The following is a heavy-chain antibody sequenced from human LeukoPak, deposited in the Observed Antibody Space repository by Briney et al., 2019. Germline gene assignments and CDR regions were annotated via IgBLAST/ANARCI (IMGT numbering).Heavy chain of an antibody. V-gene: IGHV3-21*01. D-gene: IGHD6-13*01. CDR3: ARARGVIAAAGRTYYMDV. Sequence: GGSLRLSCAASGFTFSSYSMNWVRQAPGKGLEWVSSISSSSSYIYYADSVKGRFTISRDNAKNSLYPQMNSLRAEDTAVYYCARARGVIAAAGRTYYMDVRGKGTTVTVSS. J-gene: IGHJ6*03. CDR1: GFTFSSYS. CDR2: ISSSSSYI.